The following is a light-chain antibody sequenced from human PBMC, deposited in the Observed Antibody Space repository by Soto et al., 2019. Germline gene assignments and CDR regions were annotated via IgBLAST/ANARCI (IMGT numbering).Light chain of an antibody. CDR3: SSYSGTNSNVI. Sequence: QSALTQPPSASGSPGQSVTISCAGSYSDIGDYNYVSWYQQHPGKVPKLIISEVSKRPSGVPDRFFGSKSGYTASLTVSDLQPADEAVYYCSSYSGTNSNVIFGGGTKLTVL. V-gene: IGLV2-8*01. J-gene: IGLJ2*01. CDR1: YSDIGDYNY. CDR2: EVS.